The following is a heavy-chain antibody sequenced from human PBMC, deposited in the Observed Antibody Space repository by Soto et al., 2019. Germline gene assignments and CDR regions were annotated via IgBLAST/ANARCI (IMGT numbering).Heavy chain of an antibody. J-gene: IGHJ6*02. CDR3: SRQSRGGMDV. Sequence: SQTLSLTCAISGASVSSNSAALNCVSQSPSRGLEWLGRTYYRSKWNNDYAVSVKGRITIKPDTSKNQFSLQLKSVTPEETALYFCSRQSRGGMDVWGQGTTVTVSS. CDR2: TYYRSKWNN. V-gene: IGHV6-1*01. CDR1: GASVSSNSAA.